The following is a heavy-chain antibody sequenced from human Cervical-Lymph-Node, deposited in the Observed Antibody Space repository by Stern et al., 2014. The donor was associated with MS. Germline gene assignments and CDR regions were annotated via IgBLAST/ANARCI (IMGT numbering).Heavy chain of an antibody. Sequence: DQLVESGGGLVKPGGSLRLSCAASGSFFGDPYMTWIRQAPGKGLEWVSYISGSGSTTYYADSVKGRFTISRDNAKNSLYLQMNGLRAEDTAVYYCARDEHSLGSWGQGTRGTVSS. D-gene: IGHD2-15*01. CDR2: ISGSGSTT. CDR3: ARDEHSLGS. J-gene: IGHJ4*02. V-gene: IGHV3-11*01. CDR1: GSFFGDPY.